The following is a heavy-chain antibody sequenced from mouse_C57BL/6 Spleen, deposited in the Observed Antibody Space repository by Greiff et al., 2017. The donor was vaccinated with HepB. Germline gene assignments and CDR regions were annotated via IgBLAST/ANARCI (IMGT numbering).Heavy chain of an antibody. V-gene: IGHV1-50*01. CDR2: IDPSDSYT. CDR1: GYTFTSYW. CDR3: AGGDFDY. Sequence: QVQLQQPGAELVKPGASVKLSCKASGYTFTSYWMQWVKQRPGQGLEWIGEIDPSDSYTNYNQKFKGKATLTVDTSSSTAYMQLSSLTSEDSAVYYGAGGDFDYWGQGTTLTVSS. J-gene: IGHJ2*01.